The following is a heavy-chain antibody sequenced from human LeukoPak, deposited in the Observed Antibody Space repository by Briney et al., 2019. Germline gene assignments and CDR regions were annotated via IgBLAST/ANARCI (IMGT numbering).Heavy chain of an antibody. V-gene: IGHV3-49*04. D-gene: IGHD6-19*01. CDR2: IRSKAYGGTT. Sequence: PGGSLRLSCTASGFTFGDYAMSWVRQAPGKGLEWVGFIRSKAYGGTTEYAASVKGRFTISTDDSKSIPYLQMNSLKTEDTAVYYCTSVGRAVAGTVIDYWGQGTLVTVSS. J-gene: IGHJ4*02. CDR1: GFTFGDYA. CDR3: TSVGRAVAGTVIDY.